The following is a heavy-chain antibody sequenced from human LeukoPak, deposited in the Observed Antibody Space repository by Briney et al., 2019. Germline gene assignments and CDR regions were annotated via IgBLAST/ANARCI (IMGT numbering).Heavy chain of an antibody. CDR2: INPSGGGT. V-gene: IGHV1-46*01. D-gene: IGHD3-22*01. Sequence: EASVKVSCKASGYTFTGYYMHWVRQAPGQGLEWMGVINPSGGGTNFAQNFPGRITMTRDTSTSTVYMELSSLRSDDTALYYCARGSPSISIEHYYDSRSSFDYWGQGTLVTVSS. J-gene: IGHJ4*02. CDR1: GYTFTGYY. CDR3: ARGSPSISIEHYYDSRSSFDY.